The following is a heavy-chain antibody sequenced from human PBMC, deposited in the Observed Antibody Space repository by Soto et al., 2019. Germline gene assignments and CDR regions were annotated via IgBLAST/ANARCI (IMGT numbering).Heavy chain of an antibody. CDR3: ARDPLDTAMVPGTFYYYGMDV. D-gene: IGHD5-18*01. J-gene: IGHJ6*02. V-gene: IGHV4-38-2*02. CDR1: GYSLSSGYY. Sequence: SERRWFTGAVCGYSLSSGYYWGWIRQPPRKGLEWIGSIYQSGSTNYNPSLKSRVTISVDTSKNQFSLKLSSVTAADTAVYYCARDPLDTAMVPGTFYYYGMDVWGQGTTVTVSS. CDR2: IYQSGST.